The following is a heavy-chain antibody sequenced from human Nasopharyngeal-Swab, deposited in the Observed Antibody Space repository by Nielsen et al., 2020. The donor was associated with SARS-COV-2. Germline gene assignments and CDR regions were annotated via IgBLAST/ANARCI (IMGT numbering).Heavy chain of an antibody. J-gene: IGHJ3*01. CDR1: GDSVSNNRAA. V-gene: IGHV6-1*01. D-gene: IGHD6-13*01. CDR3: ARIQQQLPGIV. CDR2: TYYRSQWNY. Sequence: SQTLSLTCAIPGDSVSNNRAAWSWIRQSPSRCLEWLGLTYYRSQWNYDYADSVRGRVTVNPDTSRNQVSLHLNSVTPEDTAVYYCARIQQQLPGIVWGQGTMVIVSS.